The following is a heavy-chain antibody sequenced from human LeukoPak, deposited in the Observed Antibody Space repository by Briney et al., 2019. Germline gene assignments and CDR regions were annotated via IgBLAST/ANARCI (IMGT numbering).Heavy chain of an antibody. CDR2: INHNGNVN. Sequence: GGSLRLSCAASGFTFSSYWMNWARQAPGKGLEWVASINHNGNVNYYVDSVKGRFTISRDNAKNSLYLQMNSLRAEDTALYYCAKDIGDGYNAFDYWGQGTLVTVSS. J-gene: IGHJ4*02. V-gene: IGHV3-7*03. D-gene: IGHD5-24*01. CDR3: AKDIGDGYNAFDY. CDR1: GFTFSSYW.